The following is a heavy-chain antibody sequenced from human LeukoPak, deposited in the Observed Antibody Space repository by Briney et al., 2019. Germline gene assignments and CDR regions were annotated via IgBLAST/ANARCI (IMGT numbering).Heavy chain of an antibody. D-gene: IGHD6-19*01. CDR2: IRYDGSNK. V-gene: IGHV3-30*02. CDR3: AKDHFREQWLVRDRYAFDI. CDR1: GFTFSSYG. Sequence: GGSLRLSCAASGFTFSSYGMHWVRQAPGKGLEWVAFIRYDGSNKYYADSVKGRFTISRDNSKNTLYLQMNSLRAEDTAVYYCAKDHFREQWLVRDRYAFDIWGQGTMVTVSS. J-gene: IGHJ3*02.